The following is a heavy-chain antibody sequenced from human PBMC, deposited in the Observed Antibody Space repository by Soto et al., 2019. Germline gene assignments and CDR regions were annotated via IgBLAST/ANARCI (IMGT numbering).Heavy chain of an antibody. CDR3: ANEARIAPRPGYFDY. J-gene: IGHJ4*02. Sequence: GGSLRLSCAASGFTFSSYGMHWVRQAPGKGLEWVAVISYDGSNKYYADSVKGRFTISRDNSKNTLYLQMNSLRAEDTAVYYCANEARIAPRPGYFDYWGQVILAT. CDR2: ISYDGSNK. CDR1: GFTFSSYG. D-gene: IGHD6-6*01. V-gene: IGHV3-30*18.